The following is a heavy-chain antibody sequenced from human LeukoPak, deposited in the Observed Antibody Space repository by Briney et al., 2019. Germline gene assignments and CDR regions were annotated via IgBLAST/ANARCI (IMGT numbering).Heavy chain of an antibody. V-gene: IGHV4-59*01. CDR2: IYYSGST. D-gene: IGHD3-16*02. CDR1: GGPITGYY. J-gene: IGHJ5*02. CDR3: ARGEFTREYYDYVWGSYRYINWFDP. Sequence: SETLSLTCTVFGGPITGYYWSWIRQPPGKGLEWIGYIYYSGSTNYNPSLKSRVTISVDTSKNQFSLKLSSVTAADTAVYYCARGEFTREYYDYVWGSYRYINWFDPWGQGTLVTVSS.